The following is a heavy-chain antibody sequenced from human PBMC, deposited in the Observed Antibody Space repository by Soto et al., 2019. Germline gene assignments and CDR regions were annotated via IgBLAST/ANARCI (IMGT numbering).Heavy chain of an antibody. CDR3: ARASLRYQLLYTYWFDP. D-gene: IGHD2-2*02. V-gene: IGHV3-30-3*01. Sequence: GGSLRLSCAASGFTFSSYAMHWVRQAPGKGLEWVAVISYDGSNKYYADSVKGRFTISRDNSKNTLYLQMNSLRAEDTAVYYCARASLRYQLLYTYWFDPWGQGTLVTVSS. J-gene: IGHJ5*02. CDR2: ISYDGSNK. CDR1: GFTFSSYA.